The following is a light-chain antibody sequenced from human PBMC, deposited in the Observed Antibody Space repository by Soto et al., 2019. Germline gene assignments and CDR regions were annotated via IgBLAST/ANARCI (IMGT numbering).Light chain of an antibody. CDR1: QSVSSIY. V-gene: IGKV3-20*01. J-gene: IGKJ1*01. CDR3: QQYGSSPGT. Sequence: EIVLTQSPGTLSLSPGERATLSCRSSQSVSSIYLAWYQQTPGQAPRLLISGASSRATGIPDRFSGSGSGTDFTVTIRRLGPEDFAVYYCQQYGSSPGTFGQGTKVDIK. CDR2: GAS.